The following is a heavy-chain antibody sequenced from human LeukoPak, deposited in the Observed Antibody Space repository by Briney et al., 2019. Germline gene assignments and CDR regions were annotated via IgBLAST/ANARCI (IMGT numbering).Heavy chain of an antibody. Sequence: SVKVSCKASGGTFSSYAISWVRQAPGQGLEWMGGIIPIFGTANYAQKFQGRVTITADESTSTAYMELSSLRSEDTAVYYCAIHHSGYGHFDYWGQGTLVAVSS. D-gene: IGHD5-12*01. J-gene: IGHJ4*02. CDR3: AIHHSGYGHFDY. CDR1: GGTFSSYA. CDR2: IIPIFGTA. V-gene: IGHV1-69*01.